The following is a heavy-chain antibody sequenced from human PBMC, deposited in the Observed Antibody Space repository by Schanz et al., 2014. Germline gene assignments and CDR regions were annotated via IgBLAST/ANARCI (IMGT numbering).Heavy chain of an antibody. V-gene: IGHV1-69*02. CDR1: GGTFSRLT. D-gene: IGHD4-17*01. Sequence: QVQLVQSGADVKKPGSSVRVSCKASGGTFSRLTFSWVRQAPGQGLEWMGRVIPILGVTHYAQKFQGRVTITADKSTTTSSFELAVLNSDDTSVYSCAALHYADSVSWGQGTLVTVSS. CDR2: VIPILGVT. J-gene: IGHJ5*02. CDR3: AALHYADSVS.